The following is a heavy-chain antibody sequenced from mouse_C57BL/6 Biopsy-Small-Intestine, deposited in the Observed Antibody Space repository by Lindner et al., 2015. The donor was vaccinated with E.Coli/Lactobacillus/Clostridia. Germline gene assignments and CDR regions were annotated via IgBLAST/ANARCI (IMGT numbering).Heavy chain of an antibody. J-gene: IGHJ4*01. CDR1: GYTFTSYT. CDR2: INPSSGYT. V-gene: IGHV1-4*01. CDR3: ARSGDYYAMDY. D-gene: IGHD3-1*01. Sequence: VQLQESGAELARPGASVKMSRKASGYTFTSYTMHWVKQRPGQGLEWIGYINPSSGYTKYNQKFKDKATLTADKSSSTAYMQLSSLTSEDSAVYYCARSGDYYAMDYWGQGTSVTVSS.